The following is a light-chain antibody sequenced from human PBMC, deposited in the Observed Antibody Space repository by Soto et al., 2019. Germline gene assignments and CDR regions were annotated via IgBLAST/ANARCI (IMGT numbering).Light chain of an antibody. CDR3: AAWDDSLNGVV. Sequence: QSVLTQPPSASGTPGQRVAISCSGSSSNIGSNPVHWYQQLPGTAPKLLIYNNNQRPSGVPDRFSGSNSGTSASLAISGLQSEDDADYYCAAWDDSLNGVVFGGGTKLTVL. CDR1: SSNIGSNP. V-gene: IGLV1-44*01. CDR2: NNN. J-gene: IGLJ2*01.